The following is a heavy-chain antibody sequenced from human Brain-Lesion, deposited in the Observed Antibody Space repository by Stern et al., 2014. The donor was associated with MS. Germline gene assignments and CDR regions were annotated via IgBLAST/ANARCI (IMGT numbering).Heavy chain of an antibody. V-gene: IGHV4-39*01. CDR2: IYYSGNT. CDR1: GGSVSSTSYA. J-gene: IGHJ5*02. D-gene: IGHD2-15*01. Sequence: QLQLQESGPGLVKPSETLSLTCTVAGGSVSSTSYAWAWIRQPPGKGLEWIGTIYYSGNTYYSPSLKSRLTISLDTSTNQFSLQLRFVTAADTAVYYCAGEEDIRYCSGGSCTGNWFDPWGQGTLVTVSS. CDR3: AGEEDIRYCSGGSCTGNWFDP.